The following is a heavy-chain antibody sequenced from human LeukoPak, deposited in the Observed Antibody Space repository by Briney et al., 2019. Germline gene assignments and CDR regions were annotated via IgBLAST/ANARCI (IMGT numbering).Heavy chain of an antibody. D-gene: IGHD3-10*01. CDR2: TYYRSKWYN. CDR1: GDSVSSNSAA. Sequence: SQTLSLTCAISGDSVSSNSAAWNWIRQSPSRGLEWLGRTYYRSKWYNDYAVSGKSRITINPDTSKNQFSLQLNSVTPEDTAVYYCARGRITMVRGVIIIYYYYHMDVWGKGTTVTVSS. J-gene: IGHJ6*03. V-gene: IGHV6-1*01. CDR3: ARGRITMVRGVIIIYYYYHMDV.